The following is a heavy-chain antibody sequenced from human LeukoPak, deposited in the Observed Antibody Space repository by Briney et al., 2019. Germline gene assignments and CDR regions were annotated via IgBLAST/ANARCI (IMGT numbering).Heavy chain of an antibody. D-gene: IGHD5-18*01. CDR1: GFTFSSFA. CDR2: ITSNSNYI. CDR3: ARESYSYGSMDV. J-gene: IGHJ6*03. Sequence: GGSLRLSCAASGFTFSSFAMNWVRQAPGKGLEWVSSITSNSNYIYYADSVKGRFTISRDNAKNSLYLQMNSLRAEDTAVYYCARESYSYGSMDVWGKGTTVTVSS. V-gene: IGHV3-21*01.